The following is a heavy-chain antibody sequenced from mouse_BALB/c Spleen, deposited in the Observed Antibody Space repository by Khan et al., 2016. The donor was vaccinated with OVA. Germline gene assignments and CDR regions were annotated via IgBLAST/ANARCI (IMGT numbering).Heavy chain of an antibody. CDR2: INTYTGQP. J-gene: IGHJ4*01. V-gene: IGHV9-3-1*01. D-gene: IGHD2-10*01. Sequence: QIQLVQSGPELKKPGETVKISCKASGHTFTKYGMNWVKQAPGKGLKWMGWINTYTGQPTYADDFNGRFAFSLATSASTAYLQINNLKNEDTATYCCARPPYFSYVLDNWGQGTSVTVSS. CDR3: ARPPYFSYVLDN. CDR1: GHTFTKYG.